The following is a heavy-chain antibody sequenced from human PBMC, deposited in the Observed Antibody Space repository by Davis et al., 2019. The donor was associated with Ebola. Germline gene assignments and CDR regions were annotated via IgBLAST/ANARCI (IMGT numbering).Heavy chain of an antibody. V-gene: IGHV4-59*01. Sequence: MPSETLSLTCTVSGGSISSYYWSWIRQPPGKGLAWIGYIYYSGSTNYNPSLKSRVTISVDTSKNQFSLKLSSVTAADTAVYYCARMYYYDSSGYYPYYYYYMDVWGKGTTVTVSS. CDR2: IYYSGST. D-gene: IGHD3-22*01. CDR3: ARMYYYDSSGYYPYYYYYMDV. J-gene: IGHJ6*03. CDR1: GGSISSYY.